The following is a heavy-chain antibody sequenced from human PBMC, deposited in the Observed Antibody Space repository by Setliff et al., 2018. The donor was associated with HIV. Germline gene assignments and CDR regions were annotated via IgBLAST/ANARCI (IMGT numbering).Heavy chain of an antibody. V-gene: IGHV4-4*07. CDR2: IHTSGST. Sequence: PSETLSLTCTVSGYSISSGYYWSWIRQPAGRGLEWTGRIHTSGSTNYNPSLKSRVTMSVDMSKNQFSLKLTSVSAADTAVYYCARDRIEVLVDGPHDVFDIWGRGTMVTVSS. CDR1: GYSISSGYY. J-gene: IGHJ3*02. D-gene: IGHD2-2*01. CDR3: ARDRIEVLVDGPHDVFDI.